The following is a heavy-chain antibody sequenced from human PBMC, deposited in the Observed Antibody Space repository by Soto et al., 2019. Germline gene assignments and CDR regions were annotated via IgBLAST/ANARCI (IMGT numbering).Heavy chain of an antibody. Sequence: SQTLSLTCAISGDSVSSNSAARNWIRQSPSRGLEWLGRTYYRSKWYNDYAVSVKSRITINPDTSKNQFSLQLNSVTPEDTAVYYCARDFPGELPPLDYYGMDVWGQGTTVTVSS. CDR1: GDSVSSNSAA. J-gene: IGHJ6*02. CDR2: TYYRSKWYN. V-gene: IGHV6-1*01. CDR3: ARDFPGELPPLDYYGMDV. D-gene: IGHD3-10*01.